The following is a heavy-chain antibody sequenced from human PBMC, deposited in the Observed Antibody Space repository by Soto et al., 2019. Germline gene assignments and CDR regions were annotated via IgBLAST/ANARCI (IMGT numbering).Heavy chain of an antibody. CDR2: INPNSGGT. J-gene: IGHJ4*02. V-gene: IGHV1-2*02. CDR3: ARAVYSSSPFDY. CDR1: GYTFTGYY. Sequence: ASVKVSCKASGYTFTGYYMHWVRQAPGQGLEWMGWINPNSGGTNYAQKFQGRVTMTRDTSISTAYMELSRLRSDDTAVYYCARAVYSSSPFDYWGQGTLVAVSS. D-gene: IGHD6-6*01.